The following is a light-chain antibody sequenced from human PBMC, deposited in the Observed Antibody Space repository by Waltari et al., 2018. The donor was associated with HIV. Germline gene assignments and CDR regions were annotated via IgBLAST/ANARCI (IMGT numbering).Light chain of an antibody. CDR2: GAS. CDR1: QSVSSSY. J-gene: IGKJ2*01. CDR3: QHFDTSLPKYT. Sequence: ESVLTQSPGTLSLSPGERATLSCRASQSVSSSYLAWYQQRPGQAPRLLIYGASSRAAGIPDRFTGSGSGTDFTLTISRLEPEDFAVYYCQHFDTSLPKYTFGQGTKLEIK. V-gene: IGKV3-20*01.